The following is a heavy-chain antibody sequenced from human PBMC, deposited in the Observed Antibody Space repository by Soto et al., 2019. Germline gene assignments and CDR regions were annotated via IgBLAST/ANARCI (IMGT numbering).Heavy chain of an antibody. CDR1: GFTFGSFG. Sequence: EVQLLESGGDLLQPGGSRRLSCAASGFTFGSFGMNWVRQAPGKGLEWVSTISTSGGRTYYADPVKGRFTISRDNSKSTLYLQMDSLRAEDTAVYFCAKGTTVTTRPRYFDYWGQGTVVTVST. CDR3: AKGTTVTTRPRYFDY. V-gene: IGHV3-23*01. J-gene: IGHJ4*02. D-gene: IGHD4-17*01. CDR2: ISTSGGRT.